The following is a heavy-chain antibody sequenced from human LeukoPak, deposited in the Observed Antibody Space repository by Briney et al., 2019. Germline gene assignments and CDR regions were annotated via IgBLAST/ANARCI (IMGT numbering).Heavy chain of an antibody. V-gene: IGHV3-74*01. J-gene: IGHJ3*02. CDR1: GFTFSTYW. Sequence: GGSLRLSCAASGFTFSTYWMHWVRQAPGKGLMWVSHISTDGSHIRYADSVKGRFTISRDNAKNSLYLQMNSLRAEDTAVYYCARGATMARYDAFDIWGQGTMVTVSS. CDR3: ARGATMARYDAFDI. D-gene: IGHD3-10*01. CDR2: ISTDGSHI.